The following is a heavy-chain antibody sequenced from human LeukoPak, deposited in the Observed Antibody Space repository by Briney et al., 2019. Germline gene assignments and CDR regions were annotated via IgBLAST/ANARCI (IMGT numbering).Heavy chain of an antibody. CDR2: ISSSGSTI. CDR1: GFTVSSNS. D-gene: IGHD5-24*01. Sequence: PGGSLRLSCTVSGFTVSSNSWSWVRQAPGKGLEWVSYISSSGSTIYYADSVKGRFTISRDNAKNSLYLQMNSLRAEDTAVYYCAKSGYSRFDYWGQGILVTVSS. CDR3: AKSGYSRFDY. V-gene: IGHV3-11*01. J-gene: IGHJ4*02.